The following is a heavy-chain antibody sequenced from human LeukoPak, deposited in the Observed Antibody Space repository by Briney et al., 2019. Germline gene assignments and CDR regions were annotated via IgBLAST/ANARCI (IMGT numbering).Heavy chain of an antibody. D-gene: IGHD2-2*01. V-gene: IGHV4-39*01. Sequence: SGTLSLTCTVSGDSISSSSYYWGWIRQPPGKGLEWIGSIYYSGSIYHNPSLKSRVTISVDMSKNQFSLRLSSVTAADTAVYYCARHYASSTSALGYWGQGTLVTVSS. CDR3: ARHYASSTSALGY. CDR2: IYYSGSI. CDR1: GDSISSSSYY. J-gene: IGHJ4*02.